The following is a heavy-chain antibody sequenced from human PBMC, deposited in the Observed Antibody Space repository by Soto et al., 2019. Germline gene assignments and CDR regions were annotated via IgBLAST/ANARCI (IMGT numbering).Heavy chain of an antibody. J-gene: IGHJ6*02. CDR1: GGTFSSYA. D-gene: IGHD2-15*01. CDR2: IIPIFGTV. Sequence: SVKVSCKASGGTFSSYAISWVRQAPGQGLEWMGGIIPIFGTVNYAQKFQGRVTITADESTSTAYMELSSLRSEDTAVYYCARDGGGVVVAATLGYYYGMDVWGQGTTVTVSS. CDR3: ARDGGGVVVAATLGYYYGMDV. V-gene: IGHV1-69*13.